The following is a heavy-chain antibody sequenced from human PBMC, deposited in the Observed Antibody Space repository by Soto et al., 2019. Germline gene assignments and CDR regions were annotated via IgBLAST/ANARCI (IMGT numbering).Heavy chain of an antibody. CDR3: ARGPGSSDWRFSYYYMDV. Sequence: QVQLVQSGAEMKKPGASVKVSCTFTSYDINWVRQAAGQGLEWMAWMNPNSGDTRYAQQFQGRVTMTRDTSKFTAYMELGNLRSEDTAVYYCARGPGSSDWRFSYYYMDVWDQGTTVTVSS. CDR1: FTSYD. J-gene: IGHJ6*02. V-gene: IGHV1-8*01. CDR2: MNPNSGDT. D-gene: IGHD6-19*01.